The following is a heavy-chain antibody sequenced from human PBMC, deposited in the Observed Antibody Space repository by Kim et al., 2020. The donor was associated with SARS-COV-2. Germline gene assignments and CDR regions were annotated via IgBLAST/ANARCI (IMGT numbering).Heavy chain of an antibody. Sequence: SQDVRERFTMTRSTTAGTAYMELSSLRSEDTAVYYCARAWQLLGNLFDPWGQGTLVTVSS. CDR3: ARAWQLLGNLFDP. J-gene: IGHJ5*02. D-gene: IGHD2-15*01. V-gene: IGHV1-3*01.